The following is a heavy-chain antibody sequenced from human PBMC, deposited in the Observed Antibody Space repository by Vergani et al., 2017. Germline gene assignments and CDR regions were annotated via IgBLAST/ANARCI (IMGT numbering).Heavy chain of an antibody. CDR2: VNHSGST. D-gene: IGHD6-13*01. CDR3: ARGKLVPYYYYYGMDV. Sequence: QVPLQQWGAGLLQPSETLSLTCAVYGGSFSGYFWSWLRQPPGKGLEWIGEVNHSGSTIYNPSLKSRVTISVDTSKNQFSLKLSSVTAADTAVYYCARGKLVPYYYYYGMDVWGQGTTVTVSS. CDR1: GGSFSGYF. J-gene: IGHJ6*02. V-gene: IGHV4-34*01.